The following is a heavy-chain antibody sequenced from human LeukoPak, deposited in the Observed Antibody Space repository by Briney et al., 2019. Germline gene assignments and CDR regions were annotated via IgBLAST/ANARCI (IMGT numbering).Heavy chain of an antibody. CDR1: GFTFSDYY. J-gene: IGHJ3*02. D-gene: IGHD2-8*02. CDR2: ISGSSTYT. CDR3: AREYWSAFDI. Sequence: GGSLRLSCAASGFTFSDYYMSWIRQAPGKGLEWVSYISGSSTYTSYADSVKGRFTISRDNAKNSLYLQMNSLRAEDSAVYYCAREYWSAFDIWGQGTMVTVSS. V-gene: IGHV3-11*06.